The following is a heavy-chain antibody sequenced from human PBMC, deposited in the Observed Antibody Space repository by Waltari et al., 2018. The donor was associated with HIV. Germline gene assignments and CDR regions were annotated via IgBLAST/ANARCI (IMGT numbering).Heavy chain of an antibody. CDR3: ARVTTVTGDSYFYYGMDV. CDR2: INPNTGGT. J-gene: IGHJ6*02. V-gene: IGHV1-2*06. Sequence: QVPLIQSGAEAKDPGASLKLSCTVSGYTSTGHPLHRVRQAPGQGLEWMGRINPNTGGTNYAQKFQARVTMTRDISIGTAYMELTSLRPNDTAVYYCARVTTVTGDSYFYYGMDVWGQGTTVVVSS. D-gene: IGHD4-17*01. CDR1: GYTSTGHP.